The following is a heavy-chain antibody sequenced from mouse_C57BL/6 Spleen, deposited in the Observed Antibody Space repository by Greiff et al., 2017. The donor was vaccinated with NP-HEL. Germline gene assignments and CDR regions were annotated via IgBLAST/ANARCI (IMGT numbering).Heavy chain of an antibody. D-gene: IGHD3-3*01. J-gene: IGHJ1*03. CDR2: ISSGSSTI. CDR1: GFTFSDYG. CDR3: ARSRDDWYFDV. V-gene: IGHV5-17*01. Sequence: EVKLVESGGGLVKPGGSLKLSCAASGFTFSDYGMHWVRQAPEKGLEWVAYISSGSSTIYYADTVKGRFTISRDNAKNTLFLQMTSLRSEDTARYYCARSRDDWYFDVWGTGTTVTVAS.